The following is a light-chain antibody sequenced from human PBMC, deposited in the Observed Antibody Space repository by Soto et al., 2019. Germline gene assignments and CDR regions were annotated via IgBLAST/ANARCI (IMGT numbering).Light chain of an antibody. Sequence: QSALTQPDSVSGSPGQSITISCTGTSSDVGGYNYVSWYQQHPGKAPKLMIYDVSNRPSGVSKGFSGSKSGNTASLTISGLQAEDEADYYCSSYTSSSTLYVFGTGTKLTVL. CDR1: SSDVGGYNY. CDR2: DVS. J-gene: IGLJ1*01. V-gene: IGLV2-14*01. CDR3: SSYTSSSTLYV.